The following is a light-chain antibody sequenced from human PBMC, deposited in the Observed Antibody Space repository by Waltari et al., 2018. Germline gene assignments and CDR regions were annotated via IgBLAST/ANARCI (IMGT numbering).Light chain of an antibody. CDR1: QSLFYNSNNKNY. V-gene: IGKV4-1*01. Sequence: DIIMTQSPDSLAVSLGGRATISCKSSQSLFYNSNNKNYLAWFQQKPGQPPKLLIYWASTQESGVPDRFSGSGSGTDFTLTITSLQAEDVAAYYCQQFYDHPYTFGQGTKLEIK. CDR3: QQFYDHPYT. J-gene: IGKJ2*01. CDR2: WAS.